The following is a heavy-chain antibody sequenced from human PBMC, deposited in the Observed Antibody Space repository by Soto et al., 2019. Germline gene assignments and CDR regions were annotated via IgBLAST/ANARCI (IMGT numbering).Heavy chain of an antibody. J-gene: IGHJ5*02. CDR2: ISSNGDST. CDR1: GFTFSMFS. D-gene: IGHD4-17*01. Sequence: RRLSCSASGFTFSMFSMHWVRQAPGKGLEYVSGISSNGDSTYYADSVKGRFTISRDNSKNTLYLQMSSLRAVDTAVYYCVHPRSTVQIPPTWGQGTLVTVSS. CDR3: VHPRSTVQIPPT. V-gene: IGHV3-64D*06.